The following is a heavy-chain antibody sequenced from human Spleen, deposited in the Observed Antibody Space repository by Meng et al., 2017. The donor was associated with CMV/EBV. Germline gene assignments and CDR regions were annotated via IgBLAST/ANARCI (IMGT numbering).Heavy chain of an antibody. Sequence: SETLSLTCTVSGGSISSYYWSWIRQPPGKGLEWIGYIYYSGSTNYNPSLKSRVTISVDTSKNQFSLKLSSVTAADTAVYYCAASYGSGGYYNWFDPWGQGTQVTVSS. D-gene: IGHD3-10*01. CDR1: GGSISSYY. J-gene: IGHJ5*02. CDR2: IYYSGST. V-gene: IGHV4-59*01. CDR3: AASYGSGGYYNWFDP.